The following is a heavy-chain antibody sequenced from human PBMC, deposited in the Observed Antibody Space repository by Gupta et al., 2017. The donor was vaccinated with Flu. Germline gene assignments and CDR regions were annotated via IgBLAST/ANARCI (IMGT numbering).Heavy chain of an antibody. CDR2: ISWDGGST. V-gene: IGHV3-43*01. J-gene: IGHJ6*02. D-gene: IGHD6-6*01. CDR3: AKDIGQAQYSSSSLHYYYGMDV. CDR1: GFTFDDYT. Sequence: EVQLVESGGVVVQPGGSLRLSCAASGFTFDDYTMHWVRQAPGKGLEWVSLISWDGGSTYYADSVKGRFTISRDNSKNSLYLQMNSLRTEDTALYYCAKDIGQAQYSSSSLHYYYGMDVWGQGTTVTVSS.